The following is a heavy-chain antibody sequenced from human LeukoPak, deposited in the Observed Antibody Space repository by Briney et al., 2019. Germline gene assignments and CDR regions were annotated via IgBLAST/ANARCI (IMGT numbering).Heavy chain of an antibody. CDR2: IYPGDSDT. Sequence: GESLKISCKGSGYSINNYWIGWVRQMPGKGLEWMGIIYPGDSDTRYSPSFQGQVTISADKSISTAYLQWSSLKASDTAMYYCASSPGGSYYYFDYWGQGTLVTVSS. J-gene: IGHJ4*02. CDR1: GYSINNYW. D-gene: IGHD1-26*01. CDR3: ASSPGGSYYYFDY. V-gene: IGHV5-51*01.